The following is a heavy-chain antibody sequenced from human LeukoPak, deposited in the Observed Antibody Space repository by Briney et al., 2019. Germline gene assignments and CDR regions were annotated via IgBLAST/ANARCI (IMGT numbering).Heavy chain of an antibody. D-gene: IGHD3-10*01. CDR1: GFTFSSYA. J-gene: IGHJ5*02. CDR2: ISYDGSNK. Sequence: PGGSLRLSCAASGFTFSSYAMHWVRQAPGKGLEWVAVISYDGSNKYYADSVKGRFTISGDNSKNTLYLQMNSLRTEDTAVYYCARDGNYNQNWFDPWGQGTLVTVSS. CDR3: ARDGNYNQNWFDP. V-gene: IGHV3-30*04.